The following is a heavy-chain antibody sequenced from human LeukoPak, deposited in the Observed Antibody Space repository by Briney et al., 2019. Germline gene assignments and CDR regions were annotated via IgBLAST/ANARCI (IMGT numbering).Heavy chain of an antibody. V-gene: IGHV1-69*01. D-gene: IGHD3-22*01. CDR1: GGTFSSYA. Sequence: ASVKVSCKASGGTFSSYAVSWVRQAPGQGLEWMGGIIPIFGTADYAQKFQGRVTITADESTSTAYMELSCLRSEDTAVYYCARLGPYYDSSGYGEYNWFDPWGQGTLVTVSS. J-gene: IGHJ5*02. CDR2: IIPIFGTA. CDR3: ARLGPYYDSSGYGEYNWFDP.